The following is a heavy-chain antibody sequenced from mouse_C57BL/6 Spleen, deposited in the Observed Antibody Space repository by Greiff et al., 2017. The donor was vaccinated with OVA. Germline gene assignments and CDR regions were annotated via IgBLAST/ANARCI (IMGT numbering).Heavy chain of an antibody. Sequence: EVNLVESGGDLVKPGGSLKLSCAASGFTFSSYGMSWVRQTPDKRLEWVATISSGGSYTYYPDSVKGRFTISRDNAKNTLYLQMSSLKSEDTAMYYCARLMGRGDYYAMDYWAQGTSVTVSS. CDR2: ISSGGSYT. V-gene: IGHV5-6*01. J-gene: IGHJ4*01. CDR3: ARLMGRGDYYAMDY. CDR1: GFTFSSYG. D-gene: IGHD2-3*01.